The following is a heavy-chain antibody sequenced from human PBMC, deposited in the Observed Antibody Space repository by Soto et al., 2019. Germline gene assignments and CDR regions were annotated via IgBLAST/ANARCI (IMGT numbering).Heavy chain of an antibody. V-gene: IGHV3-9*01. CDR1: GFTFDDNA. Sequence: GGSLRLSCAVSGFTFDDNAMHWGRHAPEKGLEWVSGINWKSDIGYADSVKGRFTISRYNAENSLYLQMNSLRAEDTALYYCAISQDRGGRTTFIYWGQGTQVTV. CDR3: AISQDRGGRTTFIY. D-gene: IGHD3-16*01. J-gene: IGHJ4*02. CDR2: INWKSDI.